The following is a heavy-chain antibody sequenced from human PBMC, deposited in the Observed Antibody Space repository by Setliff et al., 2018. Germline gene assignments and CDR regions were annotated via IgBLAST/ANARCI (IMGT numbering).Heavy chain of an antibody. V-gene: IGHV4-38-2*02. Sequence: SQTLSLTCTVSGYSISNDYFGGWIRQPPGKGLEWIGSIYHSGSTSYYPSLKSRVTISVDTSKNQFSLNLSSVTAADTAVYYCAKHRSYFDYWGQGTLVTVST. J-gene: IGHJ4*02. CDR1: GYSISNDYF. CDR2: IYHSGST. CDR3: AKHRSYFDY.